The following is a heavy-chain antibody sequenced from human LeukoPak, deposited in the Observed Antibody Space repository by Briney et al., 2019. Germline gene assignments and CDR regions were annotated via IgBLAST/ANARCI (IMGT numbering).Heavy chain of an antibody. J-gene: IGHJ3*02. CDR1: GYTLTELS. CDR2: FDPEDGET. CDR3: ATSSLTTVTTFYAFDI. Sequence: GASVKVSCKVSGYTLTELSMHWVRQAPGKGLEWMGGFDPEDGETIYAQKFQGRVTMTEDTSTDTAYMELSSLRSEDTAVYYCATSSLTTVTTFYAFDIWGQGTMVTVSS. D-gene: IGHD4-17*01. V-gene: IGHV1-24*01.